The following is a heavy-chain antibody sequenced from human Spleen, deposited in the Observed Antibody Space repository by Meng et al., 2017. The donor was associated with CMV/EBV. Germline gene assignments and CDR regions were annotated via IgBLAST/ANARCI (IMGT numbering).Heavy chain of an antibody. D-gene: IGHD3-3*01. CDR3: ARVYDFRDFDY. Sequence: SETLSLTCTVSGGSISSYYWSWIRQPPGKGLEWIGYIYYSGSTNYNPSLKSRVTISVDTSKNQFSLKLSSVTAADTAVYYCARVYDFRDFDYWGQGTLVTVSS. J-gene: IGHJ4*02. CDR2: IYYSGST. V-gene: IGHV4-59*12. CDR1: GGSISSYY.